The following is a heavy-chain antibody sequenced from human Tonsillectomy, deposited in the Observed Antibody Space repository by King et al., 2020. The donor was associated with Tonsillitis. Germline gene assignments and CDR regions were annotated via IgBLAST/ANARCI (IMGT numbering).Heavy chain of an antibody. D-gene: IGHD2-15*01. V-gene: IGHV4-31*03. Sequence: QLQESGPGLVKPSQTLSLTCTVSGGSFSGGAYYWSWIRQHPGKGREWIGYIYDSGNTYYNPSLKSRLSITVDTYKNQFSLKMSSVTAADTAVYYCGRYEGGVFDLWGQGTLVTVSS. J-gene: IGHJ5*02. CDR1: GGSFSGGAYY. CDR3: GRYEGGVFDL. CDR2: IYDSGNT.